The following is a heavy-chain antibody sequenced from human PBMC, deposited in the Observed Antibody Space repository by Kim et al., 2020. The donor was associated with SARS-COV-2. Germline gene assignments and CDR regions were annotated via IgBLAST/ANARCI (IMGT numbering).Heavy chain of an antibody. J-gene: IGHJ6*03. D-gene: IGHD2-2*01. Sequence: GGSLRLSCAASGFTFSSYAMSWVRQAPGKGLEWVSAISGSGGSTYYADSVKGRFTISRDNSKNTLYLQMNSLRAEDTAVYYCAKAAYCSSTSCPYYYYMDVWGKGTTVTVSS. CDR2: ISGSGGST. CDR3: AKAAYCSSTSCPYYYYMDV. V-gene: IGHV3-23*01. CDR1: GFTFSSYA.